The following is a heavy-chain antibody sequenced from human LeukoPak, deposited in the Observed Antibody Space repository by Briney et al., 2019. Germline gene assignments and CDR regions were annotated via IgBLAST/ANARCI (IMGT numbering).Heavy chain of an antibody. CDR2: ISSSVSTV. CDR3: ARALDSALDV. D-gene: IGHD3/OR15-3a*01. V-gene: IGHV3-48*01. J-gene: IGHJ6*04. CDR1: GFSFSSYN. Sequence: GGSLRLSCVGSGFSFSSYNMNWVRQAPGKGLEWVSYISSSVSTVYYADSVRGRFTISRDNARNSLYLQMAGLTAEDTAVYYCARALDSALDVWGNGTTVTVSS.